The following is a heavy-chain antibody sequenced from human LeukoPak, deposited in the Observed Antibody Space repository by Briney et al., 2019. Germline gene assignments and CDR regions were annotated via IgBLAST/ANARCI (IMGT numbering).Heavy chain of an antibody. Sequence: SETLSLTCIVSGGSISSGYWAWFRQPPGKGLEWIGYVDYSGSTRYNPSLQNRVTISIDTSKNQFSLKLSSVTEADTAVFYCARDPGPYCSNGCYFDYWGRGTRVTVSS. D-gene: IGHD2-8*01. J-gene: IGHJ4*02. V-gene: IGHV4-59*01. CDR2: VDYSGST. CDR1: GGSISSGY. CDR3: ARDPGPYCSNGCYFDY.